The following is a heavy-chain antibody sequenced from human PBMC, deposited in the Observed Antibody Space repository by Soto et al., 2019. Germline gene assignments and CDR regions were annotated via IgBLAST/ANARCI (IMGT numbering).Heavy chain of an antibody. CDR1: GFTFSSYG. D-gene: IGHD3-10*01. V-gene: IGHV3-30*18. J-gene: IGHJ4*02. CDR3: AKDFSPRGVIVSIFDY. Sequence: LSLTCAASGFTFSSYGMHWVRQAPGKGLEWVAVISYDGSNKYYADSVKGRFTISRDNSKNTLYLQMNSLRAEDTAVYYCAKDFSPRGVIVSIFDYWGQGTLVTVSS. CDR2: ISYDGSNK.